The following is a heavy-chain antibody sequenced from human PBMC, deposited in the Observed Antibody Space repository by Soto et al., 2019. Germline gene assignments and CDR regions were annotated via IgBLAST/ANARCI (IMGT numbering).Heavy chain of an antibody. D-gene: IGHD3-3*01. CDR2: IYYSGST. J-gene: IGHJ6*03. CDR3: ASSSYYDFWSGYYTRYYYYMDV. CDR1: GGSISSYY. Sequence: NPSETLSLTCTVSGGSISSYYWCWIRQPPGKGLERIGYIYYSGSTNYNPSLKSRVTISVDTSKNQFSLKLSSVTAADTAVYYCASSSYYDFWSGYYTRYYYYMDVWGKGTTVTVSS. V-gene: IGHV4-59*08.